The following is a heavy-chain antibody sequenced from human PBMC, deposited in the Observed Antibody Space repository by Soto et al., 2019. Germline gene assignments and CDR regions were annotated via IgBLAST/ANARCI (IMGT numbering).Heavy chain of an antibody. Sequence: QVTLKESGPVLVKPTETLTLTCTVSGFSLSNARMGVSWIRQPPGKALEWLAHIFSNDETSYSTSLKSRLTIPKDTSKSQVVLTLTNMDPVDTAKYYCARTSSPFSSYNWFDPWGQGTLVTVSS. CDR1: GFSLSNARMG. V-gene: IGHV2-26*01. CDR3: ARTSSPFSSYNWFDP. J-gene: IGHJ5*02. D-gene: IGHD6-6*01. CDR2: IFSNDET.